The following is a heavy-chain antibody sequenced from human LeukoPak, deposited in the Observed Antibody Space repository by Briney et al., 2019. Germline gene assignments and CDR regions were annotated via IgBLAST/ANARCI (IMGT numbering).Heavy chain of an antibody. V-gene: IGHV3-7*01. J-gene: IGHJ4*02. D-gene: IGHD1-26*01. Sequence: GGSLRLSCVASGFTFSSYGMHWVRQAPGKGLEWEANIKQDGSEKYYVDSVKGRFTISRDNAKNSLYLQMNSLRAEDTAVYYCARASIVGATGAYNYWGQGTLVTVSS. CDR3: ARASIVGATGAYNY. CDR2: IKQDGSEK. CDR1: GFTFSSYG.